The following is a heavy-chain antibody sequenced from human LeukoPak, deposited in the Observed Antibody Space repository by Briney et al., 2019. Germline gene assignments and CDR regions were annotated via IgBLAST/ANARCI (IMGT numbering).Heavy chain of an antibody. D-gene: IGHD6-19*01. CDR2: IKSKSDGGTT. CDR1: GFTFSNAW. V-gene: IGHV3-15*01. J-gene: IGHJ4*02. Sequence: GGSLRLSCAASGFTFSNAWMSWVRQAPGKGLEWVGRIKSKSDGGTTYYTTPVKGRFTISRDDSRNTLFLQMNGLKTEDTAVYYCVTGIAVAAYWGQGTLVTVSS. CDR3: VTGIAVAAY.